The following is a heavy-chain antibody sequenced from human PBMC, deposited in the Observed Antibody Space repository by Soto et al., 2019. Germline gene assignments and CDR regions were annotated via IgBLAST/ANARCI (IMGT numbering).Heavy chain of an antibody. CDR3: ARVGGSLHDDH. CDR2: IIPILNTP. CDR1: GGMFSSYA. Sequence: ASVKVSCKASGGMFSSYAIDWVRQAPGQGLEWVGGIIPILNTPRYAQHFQGRVTLTADESTTTAYMELSGLTSEDTAVYYCARVGGSLHDDHWGQGSLVTVSS. J-gene: IGHJ5*02. V-gene: IGHV1-69*13. D-gene: IGHD3-10*01.